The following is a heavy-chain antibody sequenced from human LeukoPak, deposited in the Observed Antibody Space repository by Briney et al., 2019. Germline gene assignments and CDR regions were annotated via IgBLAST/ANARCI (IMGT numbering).Heavy chain of an antibody. D-gene: IGHD3-10*02. Sequence: GGSLRLSCAAPGFTFSSYSMNWVRQAPGKGLEWVSSISSSSNYIYYADSVKGRSTISRDNAKNSLYLQMNSLRAEDTAVYYCAKLGITMIGGVWGKGTTVTISS. CDR3: AKLGITMIGGV. CDR2: ISSSSNYI. J-gene: IGHJ6*04. CDR1: GFTFSSYS. V-gene: IGHV3-21*01.